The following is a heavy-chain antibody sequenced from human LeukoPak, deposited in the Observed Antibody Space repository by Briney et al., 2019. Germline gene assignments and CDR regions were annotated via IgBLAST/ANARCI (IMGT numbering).Heavy chain of an antibody. CDR1: GFTFSSYA. D-gene: IGHD3-3*01. V-gene: IGHV3-23*01. CDR3: AKSTHFGVVIGDFDY. CDR2: ISGSGGST. J-gene: IGHJ4*02. Sequence: GGSLRLSCAASGFTFSSYAMSWVRQAPGKGLEWVSAISGSGGSTYYADSVKGRFTISRDNSKNTLYLQMNSLRAEDTAVYYCAKSTHFGVVIGDFDYWGQGTLVTVSS.